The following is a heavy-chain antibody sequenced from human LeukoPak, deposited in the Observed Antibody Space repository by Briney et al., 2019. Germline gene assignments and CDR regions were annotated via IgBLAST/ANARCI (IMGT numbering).Heavy chain of an antibody. V-gene: IGHV4-59*01. CDR1: GGSISSYY. CDR2: IYYSGST. D-gene: IGHD5-24*01. J-gene: IGHJ4*02. CDR3: ARDRSRDGYNTFDN. Sequence: SETLSLTCTVSGGSISSYYWSWIRQPPGKGLEWIGNIYYSGSTNYNPSLKSRVTISVDTSKNQFSLKLSSVTAADTAVYYCARDRSRDGYNTFDNWGQGTLVTVSS.